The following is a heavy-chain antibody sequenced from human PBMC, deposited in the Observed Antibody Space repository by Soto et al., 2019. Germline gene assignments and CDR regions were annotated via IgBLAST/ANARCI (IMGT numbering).Heavy chain of an antibody. CDR3: ARPYYDILTGYYGGNWFDP. J-gene: IGHJ5*02. D-gene: IGHD3-9*01. CDR2: INAGNGNT. V-gene: IGHV1-3*01. Sequence: ASVKVSCKASGYTFTSYAMHWVRQAPGQRLEWMGWINAGNGNTKYSQKIQGRVTINRDTSASTAYMELSSLRSEDTAVYYCARPYYDILTGYYGGNWFDPWGQGTLVTVSS. CDR1: GYTFTSYA.